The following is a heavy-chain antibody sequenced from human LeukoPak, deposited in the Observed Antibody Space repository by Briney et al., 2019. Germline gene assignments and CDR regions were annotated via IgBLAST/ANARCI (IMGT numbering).Heavy chain of an antibody. D-gene: IGHD1-26*01. Sequence: ASVKVSCKASGHTFTSYGIRWVRQAPGEGLEWMGWISDYNGNTNYAQKLQGRVTMTTDTSTSAAYMELRSLRSDDTAVYYCARDISWVMVGAIDAFDIWGQGTMVTVSS. V-gene: IGHV1-18*01. CDR3: ARDISWVMVGAIDAFDI. CDR1: GHTFTSYG. J-gene: IGHJ3*02. CDR2: ISDYNGNT.